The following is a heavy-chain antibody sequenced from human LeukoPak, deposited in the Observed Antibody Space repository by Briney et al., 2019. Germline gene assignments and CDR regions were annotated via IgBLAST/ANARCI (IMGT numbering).Heavy chain of an antibody. V-gene: IGHV4-31*03. CDR2: IYYSGST. J-gene: IGHJ4*02. CDR1: GGSISSGGYY. Sequence: SQTLSLTCTVSGGSISSGGYYWSWIRQHPGKGLEWIGYIYYSGSTYYNPSLKSRVTISVDTSKNQFSLKLSSVTAADTAVYYCARDTEYCSSTSCYIVYFDYWGQGTLVTVSS. CDR3: ARDTEYCSSTSCYIVYFDY. D-gene: IGHD2-2*02.